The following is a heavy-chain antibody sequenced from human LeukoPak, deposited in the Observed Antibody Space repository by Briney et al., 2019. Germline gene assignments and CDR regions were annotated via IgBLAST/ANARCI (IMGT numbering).Heavy chain of an antibody. J-gene: IGHJ5*02. CDR1: GYPFTSYA. V-gene: IGHV1-3*01. CDR2: INAGNGNT. D-gene: IGHD3-10*01. Sequence: ASVKVSCKASGYPFTSYAMHWVRQAPGQRLEWMGWINAGNGNTKYSQKFQGRVTITRDTSASTAYMELSSLRSEDTAVYYCAGVLLWFGESNWFDPWGQGTLVTVSS. CDR3: AGVLLWFGESNWFDP.